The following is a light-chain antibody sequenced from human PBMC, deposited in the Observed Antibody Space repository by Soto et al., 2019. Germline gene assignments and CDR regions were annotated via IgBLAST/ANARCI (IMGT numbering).Light chain of an antibody. CDR3: QQFNSHPYT. CDR2: EVS. J-gene: IGKJ2*01. CDR1: RSAGEW. V-gene: IGKV1-5*03. Sequence: DIQMTQSPSTLSASVGDRVTIPCRASRSAGEWLAWYQQKPGKAPTLLIYEVSTLQSGVPSRFTGSGSETEFSLTIDSLQPDDFATYYCQQFNSHPYTFGPGTKVEIK.